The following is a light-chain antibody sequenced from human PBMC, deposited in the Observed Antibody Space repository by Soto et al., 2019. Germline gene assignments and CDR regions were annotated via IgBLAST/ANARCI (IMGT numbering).Light chain of an antibody. CDR3: QQFNSYRT. Sequence: AIQLTQSPSSLSASVGDRVIITCRASQGIGSALAWSQQKPGKAPKLLIYDASGLQSGVPSRFSGSGSGTDFTLTISSLQPEDFATYYCQQFNSYRTFGQGTKVEIK. CDR1: QGIGSA. J-gene: IGKJ1*01. CDR2: DAS. V-gene: IGKV1-13*02.